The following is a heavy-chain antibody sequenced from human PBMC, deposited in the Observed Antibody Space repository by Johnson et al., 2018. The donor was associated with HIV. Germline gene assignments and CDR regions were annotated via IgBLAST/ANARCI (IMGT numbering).Heavy chain of an antibody. J-gene: IGHJ3*02. Sequence: VQLVESGGGLVQPGRSLRLSCTASGFTFGDYAMSWVRQAPGKGLEWVGFIRSKAYGGTTEYAASVKGRLTISRDDSKSIAYLQMNSLRAEDTAVYYCARASDAFDIWGQGTMVTVSS. CDR1: GFTFGDYA. V-gene: IGHV3-49*04. CDR3: ARASDAFDI. CDR2: IRSKAYGGTT.